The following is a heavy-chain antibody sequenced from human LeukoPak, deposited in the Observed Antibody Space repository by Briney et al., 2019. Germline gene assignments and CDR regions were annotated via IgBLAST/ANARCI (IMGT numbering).Heavy chain of an antibody. CDR1: GDSVSSNSAA. J-gene: IGHJ4*02. V-gene: IGHV6-1*01. CDR3: ARDRIPPGDDSSGYWLQTWVYYFDY. D-gene: IGHD3-22*01. Sequence: SQTLSLTCAISGDSVSSNSAAWNWIRQSPSRGLEWLGRTYYRSKWYNDYAVSVKSRITINPDTSKNQFSLQLNSVTPEDTAVYYCARDRIPPGDDSSGYWLQTWVYYFDYWGQGTLVTVSS. CDR2: TYYRSKWYN.